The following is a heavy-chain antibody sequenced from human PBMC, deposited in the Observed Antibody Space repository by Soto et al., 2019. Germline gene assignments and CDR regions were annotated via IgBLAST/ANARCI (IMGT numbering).Heavy chain of an antibody. CDR2: ILYDGTKK. Sequence: QVQLLESGGGVVLPGGSLRLSCEASGFTFNSYGMYWVRQAPGKGLDWVSHILYDGTKKYYADSVKGRFTISRDNSKNTLYLHMDRMRIEDTAVYFCVKDLAHMADHWGQGTLVIVSS. V-gene: IGHV3-30*18. J-gene: IGHJ4*02. CDR3: VKDLAHMADH. CDR1: GFTFNSYG.